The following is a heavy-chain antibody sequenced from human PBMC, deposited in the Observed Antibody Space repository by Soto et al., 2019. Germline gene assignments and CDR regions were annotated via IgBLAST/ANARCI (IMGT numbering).Heavy chain of an antibody. V-gene: IGHV1-18*01. Sequence: ASVKVSCKASGYTFTSYGISWVRQAPGQGLEWMGWISAYNGNTNYAQKLQGRVTMTTDTSTSTAYMELRSLRSDDTAVYYCARIVEVNIVATTERAFDICCRGTMVTVS. CDR1: GYTFTSYG. J-gene: IGHJ3*02. CDR3: ARIVEVNIVATTERAFDI. CDR2: ISAYNGNT. D-gene: IGHD5-12*01.